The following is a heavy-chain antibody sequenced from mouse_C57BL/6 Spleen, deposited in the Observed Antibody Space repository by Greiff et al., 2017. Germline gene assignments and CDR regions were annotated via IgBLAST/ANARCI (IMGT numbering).Heavy chain of an antibody. V-gene: IGHV1-80*01. J-gene: IGHJ1*03. CDR3: ARWGVVDWYFDV. Sequence: QVQLKESGAELVKPGASVKISCKASGYAFSSYWMNWVKQRPGKGLEWIGQIYPGDGDTNYNGKFKGKATLTADKSSSTAYMQLSSLTSEDSAVYFCARWGVVDWYFDVWGTGTTVTVSS. CDR1: GYAFSSYW. D-gene: IGHD1-1*01. CDR2: IYPGDGDT.